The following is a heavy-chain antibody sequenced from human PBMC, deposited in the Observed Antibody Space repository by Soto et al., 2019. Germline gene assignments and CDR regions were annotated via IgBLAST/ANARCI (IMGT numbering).Heavy chain of an antibody. V-gene: IGHV2-5*02. D-gene: IGHD3-16*02. CDR3: ARRHGLGELSP. CDR1: GFSLSTSGVG. CDR2: IYWDDSK. J-gene: IGHJ5*02. Sequence: QITLKESGPTLVKPTQTLTLTCTFSGFSLSTSGVGVGWIRQPPGKALEWLALIYWDDSKRYRPSPKSRLTITQYAAKTQVVLTMTNMDPFDTASYYCARRHGLGELSPCGQGTLVTVSS.